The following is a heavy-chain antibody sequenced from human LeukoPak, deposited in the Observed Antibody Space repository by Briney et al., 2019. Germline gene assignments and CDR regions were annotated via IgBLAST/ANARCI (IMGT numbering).Heavy chain of an antibody. CDR2: LYHSGSI. CDR1: GYSISSGYY. J-gene: IGHJ2*01. Sequence: SETLSLTCTVSGYSISSGYYWAWIGQPPGKGLEWIGSLYHSGSIYYNPSLKSRVTISVDTSKNQFSLKLSSVTAADTAVYYCARGGYYYDSSGYYAPWYFDLWGRGTLVTVSS. V-gene: IGHV4-38-2*02. CDR3: ARGGYYYDSSGYYAPWYFDL. D-gene: IGHD3-22*01.